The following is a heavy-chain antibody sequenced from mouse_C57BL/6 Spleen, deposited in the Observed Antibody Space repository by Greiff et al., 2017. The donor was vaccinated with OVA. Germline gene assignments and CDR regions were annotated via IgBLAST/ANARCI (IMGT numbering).Heavy chain of an antibody. Sequence: QVQLQQSGAELARPGASVKLSCKASGYTFTSYGISWVKQRTGQGLEWIGEIYPRSGNTYYNEKFKGKATLTADKSSSTAYMELRSLTSGDSAVYFCARSKIFGGSSWYFDVWGTGTTVTVSS. CDR1: GYTFTSYG. J-gene: IGHJ1*03. D-gene: IGHD1-1*01. CDR3: ARSKIFGGSSWYFDV. CDR2: IYPRSGNT. V-gene: IGHV1-81*01.